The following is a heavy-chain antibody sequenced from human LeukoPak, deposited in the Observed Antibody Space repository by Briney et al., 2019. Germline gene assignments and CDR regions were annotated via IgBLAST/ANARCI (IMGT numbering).Heavy chain of an antibody. D-gene: IGHD2-2*01. V-gene: IGHV3-23*01. CDR3: AKANWVSNADAVW. J-gene: IGHJ4*02. CDR1: GFTFSTRA. CDR2: ITGGGDT. Sequence: GGSLRLSCTASGFTFSTRAMSWVRQAPARGLEWVSSITGGGDTFYADSVKGRCTLSRDDSRYTVYLQLNNLSVDDTAVYYCAKANWVSNADAVWWGQGTLVTVSS.